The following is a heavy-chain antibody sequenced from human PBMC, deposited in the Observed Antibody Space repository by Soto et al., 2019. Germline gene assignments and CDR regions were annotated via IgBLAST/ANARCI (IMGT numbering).Heavy chain of an antibody. J-gene: IGHJ4*02. D-gene: IGHD6-6*01. V-gene: IGHV3-7*03. CDR2: IKQDGSVK. CDR3: ARDQDSSSSNPFRFDS. CDR1: GFPFNDYW. Sequence: GGSLRLSCAASGFPFNDYWMSWFRQAPGKGLEWVANIKQDGSVKYYVDYVKGRFTVSRDNAKNSLYLQMNSLRADDTAVYYCARDQDSSSSNPFRFDSWGQGALVTVSS.